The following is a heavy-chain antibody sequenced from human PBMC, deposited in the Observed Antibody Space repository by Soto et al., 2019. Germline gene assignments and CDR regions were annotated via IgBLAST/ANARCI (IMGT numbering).Heavy chain of an antibody. Sequence: EVQLLESGGGLARPGGSLRLSCVASGFIFSDYAMTWIRQAPGKGLEGVATISASGGNIEYTDSLKGRFTIYRDNSKKTVYLQINGLTADDTAVHYCAKVAGGLGYFDLWGRGTLVTVSS. V-gene: IGHV3-23*01. CDR1: GFIFSDYA. J-gene: IGHJ2*01. CDR3: AKVAGGLGYFDL. D-gene: IGHD3-16*01. CDR2: ISASGGNI.